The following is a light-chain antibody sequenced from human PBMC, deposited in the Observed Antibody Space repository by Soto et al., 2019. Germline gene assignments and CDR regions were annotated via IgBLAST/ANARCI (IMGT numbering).Light chain of an antibody. V-gene: IGKV3-20*01. Sequence: EIVLTQSPGTLSLSPGERATLSCRASQSVSSSYLAWYQQKPGQAPRLLISGASGRATGIPVRFSSSGSETDFTLTISRLEPEDFAVYYCQQYGSSPRTFGQGTKVDIK. CDR2: GAS. CDR1: QSVSSSY. J-gene: IGKJ1*01. CDR3: QQYGSSPRT.